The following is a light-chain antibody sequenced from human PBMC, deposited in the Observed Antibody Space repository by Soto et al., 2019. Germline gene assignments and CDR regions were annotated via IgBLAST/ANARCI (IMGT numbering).Light chain of an antibody. CDR2: LNNDGSH. V-gene: IGLV4-69*01. CDR3: KTWGTGFQV. Sequence: QLVLTQPPSASASLGASVKLTCTLSRGHSSYAISWPQKQPEQGTRYLMDLNNDGSHTKGDGIPDRFSASSSGAERYLIISSLQSEDEADYYCKTWGTGFQVFGGGTKLTVL. CDR1: RGHSSYA. J-gene: IGLJ2*01.